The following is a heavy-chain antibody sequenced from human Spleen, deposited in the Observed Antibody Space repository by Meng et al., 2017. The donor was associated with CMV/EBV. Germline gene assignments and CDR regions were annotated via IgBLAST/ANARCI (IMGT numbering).Heavy chain of an antibody. V-gene: IGHV2-5*01. Sequence: VGVGWIRQPPGKALEWLALIYWNDDKRYSPSLKSRVTITKDTSKNQVVLTMTNMDPVDTATYYCAHSPSAPYCSSTSCHRWDWYFDLWGRGTLVTVSS. D-gene: IGHD2-2*02. J-gene: IGHJ2*01. CDR1: VG. CDR2: IYWNDDK. CDR3: AHSPSAPYCSSTSCHRWDWYFDL.